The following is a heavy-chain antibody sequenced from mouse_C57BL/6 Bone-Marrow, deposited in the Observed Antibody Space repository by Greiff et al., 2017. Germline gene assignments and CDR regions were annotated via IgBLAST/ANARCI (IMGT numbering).Heavy chain of an antibody. CDR1: GFTFSSYG. CDR2: ISSGGSYT. V-gene: IGHV5-6*01. Sequence: EVQVVESGGDLVKPGGSLKLSCAASGFTFSSYGMSWVRQTPDKRLEWVATISSGGSYTYYPDSVKGRFTISRDNAKNTLYLQMSSLKSEDTAMYYCARQGIYYGNYEDYWGQGTTLTVSS. J-gene: IGHJ2*01. D-gene: IGHD2-1*01. CDR3: ARQGIYYGNYEDY.